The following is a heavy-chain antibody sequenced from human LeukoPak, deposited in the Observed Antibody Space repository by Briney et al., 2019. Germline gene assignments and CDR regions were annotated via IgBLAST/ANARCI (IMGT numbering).Heavy chain of an antibody. J-gene: IGHJ4*02. V-gene: IGHV3-23*01. CDR3: AKDSTVGQTEHRDY. D-gene: IGHD2-2*01. CDR1: GFTFSSYA. Sequence: HPGGSLRLSCAASGFTFSSYAMSWVRQAPGKGLEWVSAISGSGGSTYYADSVKGRFTISRDNSKNTLYLQMNSLRAEDTAVYYCAKDSTVGQTEHRDYWGQGTLVTVSS. CDR2: ISGSGGST.